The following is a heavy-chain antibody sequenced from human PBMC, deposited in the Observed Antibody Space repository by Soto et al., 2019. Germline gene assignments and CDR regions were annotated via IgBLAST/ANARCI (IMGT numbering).Heavy chain of an antibody. Sequence: GASVKVSCKASGYTFTSYAMHWVRQAPGQRLEWMGWINAGNGNTKYSQKFQGRVTITRDTPASTAYMELSSLRSEDTAVYYCARGISVTDYYYYYGMDVWGQGTTVTVSS. J-gene: IGHJ6*02. CDR1: GYTFTSYA. V-gene: IGHV1-3*01. CDR3: ARGISVTDYYYYYGMDV. D-gene: IGHD2-21*02. CDR2: INAGNGNT.